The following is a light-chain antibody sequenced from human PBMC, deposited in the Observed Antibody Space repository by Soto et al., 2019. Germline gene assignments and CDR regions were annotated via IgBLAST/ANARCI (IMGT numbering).Light chain of an antibody. CDR1: SSDVGRYDY. Sequence: QSALTQPASVSGSPGQSVTISCTGTSSDVGRYDYVSWYKQYPGEAPKLIIYDVTERPSGVPDRVSGSKSGNTASLTISGLRAEDEAAYSCCSFAGSYSYVFGSGTKVTVL. CDR2: DVT. CDR3: CSFAGSYSYV. J-gene: IGLJ1*01. V-gene: IGLV2-11*01.